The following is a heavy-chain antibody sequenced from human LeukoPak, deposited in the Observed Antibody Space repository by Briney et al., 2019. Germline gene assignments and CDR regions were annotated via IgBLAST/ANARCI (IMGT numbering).Heavy chain of an antibody. CDR3: ARQGSGLNWFDP. J-gene: IGHJ5*02. Sequence: GGSLRLSCAASGFTFSSYEMNWVRQAPGKGLEWVSYISSSGSTIYYADSVKGRFTISRDNAKNSLYLQMNSLRAEDTAVYYCARQGSGLNWFDPWGQGTLVTVSS. CDR2: ISSSGSTI. CDR1: GFTFSSYE. V-gene: IGHV3-48*03. D-gene: IGHD3-10*01.